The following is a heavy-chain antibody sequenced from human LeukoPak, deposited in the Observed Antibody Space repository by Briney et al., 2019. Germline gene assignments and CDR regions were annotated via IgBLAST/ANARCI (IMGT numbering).Heavy chain of an antibody. D-gene: IGHD3-3*01. CDR1: RGSISGCY. J-gene: IGHJ6*03. CDR3: ARGGYYTLEYYYYMEV. CDR2: VYYSGGT. V-gene: IGHV4-59*01. Sequence: SETLSLTCTVSRGSISGCYWSWIRQSPGKGLEWIGYVYYSGGTNYNPSLESRVTISVDTSKNQLSLNLNSVTAADTAVYFCARGGYYTLEYYYYMEVWGKGTTVTVSS.